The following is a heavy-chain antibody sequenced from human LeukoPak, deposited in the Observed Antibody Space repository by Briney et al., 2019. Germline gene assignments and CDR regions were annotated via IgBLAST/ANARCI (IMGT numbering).Heavy chain of an antibody. CDR1: SGTISSYY. CDR3: ARDAADGRGWFDP. D-gene: IGHD6-13*01. V-gene: IGHV4-39*07. J-gene: IGHJ5*02. Sequence: PSETLSLTCTVSSGTISSYYWSWIRQPPGKGLEWIGSMDYRGTTYSNSSLKSRIITSVDTSKNQFSLRLTHVTAADTAVYYCARDAADGRGWFDPWGQGTLVTVSS. CDR2: MDYRGTT.